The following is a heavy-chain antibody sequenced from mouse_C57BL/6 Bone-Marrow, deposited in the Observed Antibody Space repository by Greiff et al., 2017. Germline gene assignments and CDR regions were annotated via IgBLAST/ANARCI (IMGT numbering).Heavy chain of an antibody. CDR3: TRPPKTPIYYDYDWFAY. V-gene: IGHV1-15*01. J-gene: IGHJ3*01. CDR1: GYTFTDYE. Sequence: VQLQQSGAELVRPGASVTLSCKASGYTFTDYEMHWVKQTPVHGLEWIGAIDPETGGTAYNQKFKGKAILTADKSSSTAYMELRSLTSEDSAVYYCTRPPKTPIYYDYDWFAYWGQGTLVTVSA. D-gene: IGHD2-4*01. CDR2: IDPETGGT.